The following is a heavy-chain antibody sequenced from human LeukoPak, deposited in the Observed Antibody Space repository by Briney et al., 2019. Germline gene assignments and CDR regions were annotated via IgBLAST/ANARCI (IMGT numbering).Heavy chain of an antibody. J-gene: IGHJ5*02. CDR1: GDSISSYY. V-gene: IGHV4-4*07. Sequence: SETLSLTCTVSGDSISSYYWSWIRQPAGKGLEWIGRIYTSGSTNYNPSLKSRVTMSVDTSKNQFSLKLSSVTAADTAVYYCARDCSGGSCYLGYNWFHPWGQGTLVTVSS. CDR3: ARDCSGGSCYLGYNWFHP. D-gene: IGHD2-15*01. CDR2: IYTSGST.